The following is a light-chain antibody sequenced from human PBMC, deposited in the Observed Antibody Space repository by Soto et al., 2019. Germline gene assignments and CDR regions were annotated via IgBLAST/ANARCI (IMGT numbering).Light chain of an antibody. Sequence: QSVLTQPPSASGSPGQSVAISCTGTSSDVGGYNYVSWYQQHPGKAPKLMIYEVNKRPSGVPDRFSGSKSDTSASLAITGLQAEDEADYYCQSYDRSLSSYVFGTGTKVTVL. J-gene: IGLJ1*01. CDR3: QSYDRSLSSYV. CDR1: SSDVGGYNY. V-gene: IGLV2-8*01. CDR2: EVN.